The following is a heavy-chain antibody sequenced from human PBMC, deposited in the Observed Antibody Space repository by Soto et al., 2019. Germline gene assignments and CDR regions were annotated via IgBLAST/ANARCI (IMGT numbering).Heavy chain of an antibody. D-gene: IGHD1-26*01. CDR3: AAGVHDDYSRSWSYQYSFDY. CDR2: IIPIFGTA. J-gene: IGHJ4*01. CDR1: GGTFSSYA. V-gene: IGHV1-69*13. Sequence: GASVKVSCKASGGTFSSYAISWVRQAPGQGLEWMGGIIPIFGTANYAQKFQGRVTITADESTSTAYMELSSLRSENTAVYSCAAGVHDDYSRSWSYQYSFDYWGHGTLVTVSS.